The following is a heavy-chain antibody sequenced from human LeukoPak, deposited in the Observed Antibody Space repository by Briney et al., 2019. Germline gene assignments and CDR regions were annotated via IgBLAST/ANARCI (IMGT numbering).Heavy chain of an antibody. V-gene: IGHV4-4*07. CDR3: ARDEWELTDAFDI. CDR2: ISPSGTT. D-gene: IGHD1-26*01. J-gene: IGHJ3*02. CDR1: GGSLSSYY. Sequence: SETLSLTCTVSGGSLSSYYWSWIRQPAGEGLEWIGRISPSGTTNYNPSLKSRVTMSLDTSKSQISLKLTSVTAADTAVYYCARDEWELTDAFDIWGQGTMVTVSS.